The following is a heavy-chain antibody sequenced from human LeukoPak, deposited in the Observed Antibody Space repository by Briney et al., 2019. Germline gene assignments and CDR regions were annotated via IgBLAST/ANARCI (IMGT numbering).Heavy chain of an antibody. J-gene: IGHJ3*02. D-gene: IGHD4-17*01. CDR2: IYYSGST. Sequence: SETLSLTCTVSGGSISSDYYWSWIRQPPGKGRERIGYIYYSGSTYYNPSLRSRVTISVDTSKNQFSLKLTSVTAADTAVYYCARKSDYGARNAFDIWGQGTMVTVSS. V-gene: IGHV4-30-4*01. CDR3: ARKSDYGARNAFDI. CDR1: GGSISSDYY.